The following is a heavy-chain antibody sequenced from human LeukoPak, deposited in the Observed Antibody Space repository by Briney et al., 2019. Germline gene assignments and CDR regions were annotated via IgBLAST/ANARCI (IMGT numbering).Heavy chain of an antibody. D-gene: IGHD3-22*01. V-gene: IGHV3-23*01. CDR2: SSGSGDST. J-gene: IGHJ4*02. CDR1: GFTFRSYA. Sequence: PGGSLRLSCAASGFTFRSYAMSWARRAPGEALVWVTASSGSGDSTYYGDSVKGRFTISTDNAKNTLYLQMNSLRAEDTAVYYCARCLDHDTSGYYSDYWGQGTLLTVSS. CDR3: ARCLDHDTSGYYSDY.